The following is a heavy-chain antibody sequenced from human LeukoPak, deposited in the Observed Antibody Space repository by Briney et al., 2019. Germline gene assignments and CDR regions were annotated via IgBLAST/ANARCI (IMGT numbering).Heavy chain of an antibody. J-gene: IGHJ4*02. Sequence: ASVKVSCKASGYTFTSYGISWVRQAPGQGLEWMGWISAYNGNTNYAQKLQGRVTMTTDTSTSTAYMELRSLRSDDTAVYYCASRSPLTYSSSWAFDYWGQGTLVTVSS. CDR3: ASRSPLTYSSSWAFDY. CDR2: ISAYNGNT. D-gene: IGHD6-13*01. CDR1: GYTFTSYG. V-gene: IGHV1-18*01.